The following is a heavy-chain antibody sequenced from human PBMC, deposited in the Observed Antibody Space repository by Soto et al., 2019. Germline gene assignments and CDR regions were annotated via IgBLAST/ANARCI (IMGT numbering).Heavy chain of an antibody. V-gene: IGHV1-2*02. D-gene: IGHD6-6*01. Sequence: SVKVSCKSSGYTFTGYYMHWVRQAPGQGLEWMGWINPNSGGTYYNPSLKSRVTISVDTSKNQFSLKLSSVTAADTAVYYCATTMGSVARPFDYWGQGTLVTVSS. CDR2: INPNSGGT. J-gene: IGHJ4*02. CDR1: GYTFTGYY. CDR3: ATTMGSVARPFDY.